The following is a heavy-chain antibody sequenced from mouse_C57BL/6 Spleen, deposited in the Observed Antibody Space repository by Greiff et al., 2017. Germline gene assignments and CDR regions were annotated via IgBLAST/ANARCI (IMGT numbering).Heavy chain of an antibody. V-gene: IGHV7-3*01. CDR3: ARWGYSNYGYFDV. Sequence: EVQVVESGGGLVQPGGSLSLSCAASGFTFTDYYMSWVRQPPGKALEWLGFIRNKANGYTTEYSASVKGRFTISRDNSQSILYLQMNALRAEDSATYYCARWGYSNYGYFDVWGTGTTVTVSS. CDR2: IRNKANGYTT. CDR1: GFTFTDYY. D-gene: IGHD2-5*01. J-gene: IGHJ1*03.